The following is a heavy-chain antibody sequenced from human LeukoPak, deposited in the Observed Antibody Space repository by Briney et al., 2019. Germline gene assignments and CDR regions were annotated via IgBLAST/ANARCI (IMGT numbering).Heavy chain of an antibody. J-gene: IGHJ3*02. D-gene: IGHD7-27*01. V-gene: IGHV4-4*09. CDR2: IYTSGST. Sequence: SETLSLTCTVSGGSISSYYWSWIRQPPGKGLEWIGYIYTSGSTNYNPSLKNRVTITVDTSKNQFSLKLSSVTAADTAVYYCARFLGAFDIWGQGTMVTVSS. CDR1: GGSISSYY. CDR3: ARFLGAFDI.